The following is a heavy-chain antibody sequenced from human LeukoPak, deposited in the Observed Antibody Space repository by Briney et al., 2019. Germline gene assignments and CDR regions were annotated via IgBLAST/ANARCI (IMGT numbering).Heavy chain of an antibody. V-gene: IGHV3-30*04. Sequence: GRSLRLSCAASGFTFSSYAMHWVRQAPGKGLEGVADISYDGSNKYYADSVKGRFTISRHNSKNTLYLQMNSMRAEDTAVYYCARDYDAFPAASTMYYFDYWGQGTLVIVSS. CDR1: GFTFSSYA. CDR2: ISYDGSNK. J-gene: IGHJ4*02. D-gene: IGHD2-2*01. CDR3: ARDYDAFPAASTMYYFDY.